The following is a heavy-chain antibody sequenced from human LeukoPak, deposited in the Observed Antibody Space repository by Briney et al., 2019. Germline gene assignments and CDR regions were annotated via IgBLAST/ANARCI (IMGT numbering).Heavy chain of an antibody. J-gene: IGHJ4*02. CDR1: GGSISSGGYY. Sequence: SETLSLTCTVSGGSISSGGYYWSWIRQHPGKGLEWIGYIYYSGSTYYNPSLKSRVTISVDTSKNQFSLKLSSVTAADTAVYYCARVTHYGDYIHFDYWGQGTLVTVSS. CDR2: IYYSGST. D-gene: IGHD4-17*01. V-gene: IGHV4-31*03. CDR3: ARVTHYGDYIHFDY.